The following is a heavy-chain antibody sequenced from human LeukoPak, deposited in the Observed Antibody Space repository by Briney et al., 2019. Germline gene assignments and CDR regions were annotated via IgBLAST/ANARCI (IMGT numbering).Heavy chain of an antibody. CDR2: IYSSGST. D-gene: IGHD3-10*01. V-gene: IGHV4-4*07. Sequence: SETLSLTCAVSGGSISNYYWSWIRQPAGKRLEWLGRIYSSGSTNYNPSLESRVTVSVDTSKNQFSLKLSSVTAADTAVYYCAREHMVRGVINRWGQGALVTVSS. CDR1: GGSISNYY. CDR3: AREHMVRGVINR. J-gene: IGHJ4*02.